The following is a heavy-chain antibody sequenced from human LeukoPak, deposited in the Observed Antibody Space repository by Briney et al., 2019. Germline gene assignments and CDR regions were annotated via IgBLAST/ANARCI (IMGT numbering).Heavy chain of an antibody. Sequence: PGGSLRLSCAASGFTFSSYWMSWVRQAPGKGLEWIGEINHSGSTNYNPSLKSRVTISVDTSKNQFSLKLSSVTAADTAVYYCARGTRTFDPWGQGTLVTVSS. CDR3: ARGTRTFDP. CDR1: GFTFSSYW. CDR2: INHSGST. V-gene: IGHV4-34*01. J-gene: IGHJ5*02. D-gene: IGHD1-14*01.